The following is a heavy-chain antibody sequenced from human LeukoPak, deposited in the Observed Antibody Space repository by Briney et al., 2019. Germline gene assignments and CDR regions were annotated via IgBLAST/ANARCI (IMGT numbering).Heavy chain of an antibody. J-gene: IGHJ4*02. Sequence: GGSLRLSCAASGFTFSSYGMHWVRQAPGKGLEWVAVIWYDGSNKYYADSVKGRLTISRDNSKNTLYLQMDSLRAEDTAVYYCARDPGVRWLVGFDYWGQGTLVTVCS. CDR3: ARDPGVRWLVGFDY. V-gene: IGHV3-33*01. CDR2: IWYDGSNK. D-gene: IGHD6-19*01. CDR1: GFTFSSYG.